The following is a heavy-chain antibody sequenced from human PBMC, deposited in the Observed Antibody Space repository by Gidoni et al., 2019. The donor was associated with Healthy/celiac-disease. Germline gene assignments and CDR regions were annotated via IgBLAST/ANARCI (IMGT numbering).Heavy chain of an antibody. CDR1: GYTFTGYY. V-gene: IGHV1-2*02. D-gene: IGHD3-22*01. J-gene: IGHJ4*02. CDR2: INPNSGGT. CDR3: ARVHYDSSGYPLLDY. Sequence: QVQLVQSGAEVKKPGASVKVSCKASGYTFTGYYMHWVRQAPGQGLEWMGWINPNSGGTNYAQKFQGRVTMTRDTSISTAYMELSRLRSDDTAVYYCARVHYDSSGYPLLDYWGQGTLVTVSS.